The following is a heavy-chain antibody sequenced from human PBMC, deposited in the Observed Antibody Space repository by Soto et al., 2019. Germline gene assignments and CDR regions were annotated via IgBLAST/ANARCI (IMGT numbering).Heavy chain of an antibody. V-gene: IGHV1-3*01. J-gene: IGHJ4*02. CDR3: ATPTPLRGAMITNINFDF. Sequence: AASVKVSCKASGYTFTSYAMHWVRQAPGQRLEWMGWINAGNGNTKYSQKFQGRVTITRDTSASTAYMELSGLKSDDTAVYYCATPTPLRGAMITNINFDFWGQGTPVTVSS. CDR2: INAGNGNT. D-gene: IGHD3-10*01. CDR1: GYTFTSYA.